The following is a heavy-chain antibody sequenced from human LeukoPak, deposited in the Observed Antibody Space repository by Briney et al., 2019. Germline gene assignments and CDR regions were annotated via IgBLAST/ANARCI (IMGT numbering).Heavy chain of an antibody. Sequence: ASVKVSCKASGYTFTSYDINWVRQATGQGLEWMGWMNPNSGNTGYAQKFQGRVTMTRNTSISTAYMELSRLRSDDTAVYYCARTYCNSTRCSNWFDPWGQGTLVTVSS. J-gene: IGHJ5*02. CDR2: MNPNSGNT. V-gene: IGHV1-8*01. CDR3: ARTYCNSTRCSNWFDP. D-gene: IGHD2-2*01. CDR1: GYTFTSYD.